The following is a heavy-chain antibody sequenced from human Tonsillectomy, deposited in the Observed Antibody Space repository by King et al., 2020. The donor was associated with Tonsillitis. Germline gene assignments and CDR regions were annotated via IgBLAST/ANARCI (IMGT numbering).Heavy chain of an antibody. J-gene: IGHJ4*02. V-gene: IGHV1-69*01. Sequence: QLVQSGAEVKKPGSSVKVSCKASGGTFSSFAITWVRQAPGQGLEWRGGIIPIYGTANYAQRFQGRVTITADESTSTAYMELSRLRSEDTAVYYCARVPACSGGSCNGGYDYWGQGTLVTVSS. CDR1: GGTFSSFA. CDR2: IIPIYGTA. CDR3: ARVPACSGGSCNGGYDY. D-gene: IGHD2-15*01.